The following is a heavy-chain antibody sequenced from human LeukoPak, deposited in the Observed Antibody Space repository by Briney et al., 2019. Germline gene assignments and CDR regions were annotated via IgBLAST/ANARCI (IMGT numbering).Heavy chain of an antibody. V-gene: IGHV4-59*01. D-gene: IGHD5-24*01. Sequence: PSETLSLTCTVSGGSISSYYWSWIRQPLGKGLEWIGYIYYSGSTNYNPSLKSRVTISVDTSKNQFSLKLSSVTAADTAVYYCARGGGGYPFDYWGQGTLVTVSS. CDR2: IYYSGST. CDR3: ARGGGGYPFDY. J-gene: IGHJ4*02. CDR1: GGSISSYY.